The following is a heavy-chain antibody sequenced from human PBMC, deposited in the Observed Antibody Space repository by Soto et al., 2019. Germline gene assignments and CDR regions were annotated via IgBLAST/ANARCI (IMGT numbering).Heavy chain of an antibody. CDR2: ISDDGRSD. CDR3: AKESHYYDSSGYPPLHY. J-gene: IGHJ4*02. Sequence: GGSLRLSCAASGFIFRNSGMHWVRQAPGKGLEWVAVISDDGRSDYYADSVRGRLTISRDNSKNTVYLQVNSLREEDTAVYYCAKESHYYDSSGYPPLHYWGQGTLVTVSS. D-gene: IGHD3-22*01. CDR1: GFIFRNSG. V-gene: IGHV3-30*18.